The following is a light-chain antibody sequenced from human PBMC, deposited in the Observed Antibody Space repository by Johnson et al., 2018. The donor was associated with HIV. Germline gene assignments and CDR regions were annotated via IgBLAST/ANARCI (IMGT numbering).Light chain of an antibody. J-gene: IGLJ1*01. CDR3: GTWDSSRSSGLYV. CDR1: SSNIGNNY. Sequence: QSVLTQPPSVSADPGQRVTISCSGSSSNIGNNYVSWYQQLPGTAPKLLIYETNKRPSGIPDRFSGSKSGTSATLGITGLQTGDEADYYCGTWDSSRSSGLYVFGTGTEVTVL. V-gene: IGLV1-51*01. CDR2: ETN.